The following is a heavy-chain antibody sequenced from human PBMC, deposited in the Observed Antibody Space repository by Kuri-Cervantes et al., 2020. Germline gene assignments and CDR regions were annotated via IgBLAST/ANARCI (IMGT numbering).Heavy chain of an antibody. D-gene: IGHD4-23*01. V-gene: IGHV3-53*05. J-gene: IGHJ4*02. CDR2: IYSGGST. CDR1: GFTVSSNY. CDR3: AKGEYGGNAADY. Sequence: GESLKISCAASGFTVSSNYMSWVRQAPGKGLEWVSVIYSGGSTYYADSVKGRFTISRDNAKNSLYLQMNSLRAEDTALYYCAKGEYGGNAADYWGQGTLVTVSS.